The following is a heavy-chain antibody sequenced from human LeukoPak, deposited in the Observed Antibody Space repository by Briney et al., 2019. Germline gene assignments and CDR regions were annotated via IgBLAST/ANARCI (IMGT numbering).Heavy chain of an antibody. D-gene: IGHD3-16*02. CDR3: ARTARFGGVIVGNFDY. J-gene: IGHJ4*02. Sequence: GASVKVSCKASGGTFSSYAISWVRQAPGQGLEWMGGIIPIFGTANYAQKFQGRVTITADKSTSTAYMELSSLRSEDTAVYYCARTARFGGVIVGNFDYWGQGTLVTVSS. CDR1: GGTFSSYA. V-gene: IGHV1-69*06. CDR2: IIPIFGTA.